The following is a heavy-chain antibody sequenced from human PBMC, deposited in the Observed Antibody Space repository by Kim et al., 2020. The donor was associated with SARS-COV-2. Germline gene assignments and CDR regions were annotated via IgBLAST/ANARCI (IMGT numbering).Heavy chain of an antibody. D-gene: IGHD2-2*01. J-gene: IGHJ6*02. V-gene: IGHV1-69*13. Sequence: SVKVSCKASGGTFSSYAISWVRQAPGQGLEWMGGIIPIFGTANYAQKFQGRVTITADESTSTAYMELSSLRSEDTAVYYCAREGVVVPAAMGYYYYGMDVWGQGTTVTVSS. CDR2: IIPIFGTA. CDR1: GGTFSSYA. CDR3: AREGVVVPAAMGYYYYGMDV.